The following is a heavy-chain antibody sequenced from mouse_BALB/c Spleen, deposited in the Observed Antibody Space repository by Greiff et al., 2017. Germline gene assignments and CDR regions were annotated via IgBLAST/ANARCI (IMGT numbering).Heavy chain of an antibody. CDR1: GYTFTSYN. J-gene: IGHJ3*01. V-gene: IGHV1-12*01. D-gene: IGHD2-4*01. CDR3: ARAGYDYPFAY. CDR2: IYPGNGDT. Sequence: LQQPGAELVKPGASVKMSCKASGYTFTSYNMHWVKQTPGQGLEWIGAIYPGNGDTSYNQKFKGKATLTADKSSSTAYMQLSSLTSEDSAVYYCARAGYDYPFAYWGQGTLVTVSA.